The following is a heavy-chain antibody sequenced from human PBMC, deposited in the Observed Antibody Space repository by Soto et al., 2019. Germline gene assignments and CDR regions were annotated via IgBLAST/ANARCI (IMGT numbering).Heavy chain of an antibody. CDR3: AREGGYYYDSSGYYSLGAFDI. Sequence: GGSLRLSCAASGFTFSSYAMHWVRQDPGKGLEWVAVISYDGSNKYYADSVKGRFTISRDNSKNTLYLQMNSLRAEDTAVYYCAREGGYYYDSSGYYSLGAFDIWGQGTMVTVSS. D-gene: IGHD3-22*01. V-gene: IGHV3-30-3*01. CDR1: GFTFSSYA. CDR2: ISYDGSNK. J-gene: IGHJ3*02.